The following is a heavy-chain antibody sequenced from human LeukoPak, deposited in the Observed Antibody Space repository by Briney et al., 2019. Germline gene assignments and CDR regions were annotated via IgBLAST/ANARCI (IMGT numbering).Heavy chain of an antibody. CDR1: GFTVSSNY. CDR2: IYSGGST. V-gene: IGHV3-66*01. CDR3: ARVWLRIYFDY. D-gene: IGHD5-12*01. J-gene: IGHJ4*02. Sequence: GGSLRLSCAASGFTVSSNYMSWVRRAPGKGLEWVSVIYSGGSTYYADSVKGRFTISRDNSKNTLYLQMNSLRAEDTAVYYCARVWLRIYFDYWGQGTLVTVSS.